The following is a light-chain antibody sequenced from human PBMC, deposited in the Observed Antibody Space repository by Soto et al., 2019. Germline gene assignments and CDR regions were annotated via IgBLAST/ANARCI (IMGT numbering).Light chain of an antibody. J-gene: IGKJ1*01. CDR1: QSISSW. CDR2: DAS. Sequence: IQMTQSPSTLSASVGDRVTITCRASQSISSWLAWYQRKPGKAPKLLIYDASSLESGVPSRFSGSGSGTEFTLTISSLQPDDFATYYCQQYNSYSWTFGQGTKV. V-gene: IGKV1-5*01. CDR3: QQYNSYSWT.